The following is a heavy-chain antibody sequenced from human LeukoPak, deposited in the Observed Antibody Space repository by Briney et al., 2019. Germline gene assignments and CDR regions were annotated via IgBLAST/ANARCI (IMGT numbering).Heavy chain of an antibody. CDR2: VYSSGGT. CDR1: GGPISNYY. Sequence: SETLSLTCTVSGGPISNYYWSWIRQPPGKGLEWIGYVYSSGGTNYSPSLKSRVAISVDTSTNQFSLKVRSVTAADTAVYFCARHSGSTVEYWGRGTLVTVSS. V-gene: IGHV4-59*01. J-gene: IGHJ4*02. D-gene: IGHD1-26*01. CDR3: ARHSGSTVEY.